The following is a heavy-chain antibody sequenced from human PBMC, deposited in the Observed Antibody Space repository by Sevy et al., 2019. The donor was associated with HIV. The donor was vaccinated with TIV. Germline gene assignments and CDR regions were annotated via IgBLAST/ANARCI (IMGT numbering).Heavy chain of an antibody. CDR3: ATDAFGRFES. CDR1: GFTFSANW. D-gene: IGHD3-16*01. Sequence: GGSLRLSCAASGFTFSANWMNWVRQAPGKGLEWVANIKGDGSDKHYVDSVEGRFTISRDNAKNLLYLQMNSLRVEDTAVYYCATDAFGRFESWGQGTLVTVSS. V-gene: IGHV3-7*01. CDR2: IKGDGSDK. J-gene: IGHJ4*02.